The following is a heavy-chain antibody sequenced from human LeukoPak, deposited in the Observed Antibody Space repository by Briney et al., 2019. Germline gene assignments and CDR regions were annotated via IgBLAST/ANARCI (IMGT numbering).Heavy chain of an antibody. J-gene: IGHJ4*02. D-gene: IGHD3-22*01. CDR3: ARDWADRSDY. V-gene: IGHV1-18*01. CDR2: ISAYNGNT. Sequence: ASVKVSCKASGHTFTDYGFNWVRQAPGQGLEWMGWISAYNGNTNYAQKFQGRVTMTTDTSTSTAYMELRSLRSDDTAVYYCARDWADRSDYWGQGTLVTVSS. CDR1: GHTFTDYG.